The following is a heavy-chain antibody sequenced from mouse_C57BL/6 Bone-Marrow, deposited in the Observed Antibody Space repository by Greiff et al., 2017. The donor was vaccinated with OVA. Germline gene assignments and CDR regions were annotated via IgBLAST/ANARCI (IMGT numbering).Heavy chain of an antibody. V-gene: IGHV14-1*01. Sequence: EVQLQESGAELVRPGASVKLSCTASGFNIKDYYMHWVKQRPEQGLEWIGRIDPEDGDTEYAPKFQGKATMTADTSSNTAYLQRSSLTSEDTAVYYCTTSPSLRYWYFDVWGTGTTVTVSS. J-gene: IGHJ1*03. D-gene: IGHD1-1*01. CDR2: IDPEDGDT. CDR1: GFNIKDYY. CDR3: TTSPSLRYWYFDV.